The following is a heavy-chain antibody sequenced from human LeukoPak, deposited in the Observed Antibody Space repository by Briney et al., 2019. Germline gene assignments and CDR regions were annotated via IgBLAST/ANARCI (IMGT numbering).Heavy chain of an antibody. CDR1: GFTFSSYA. Sequence: GGSLRLSCAASGFTFSSYAMSWVRQAPGKGLEWVSAISGSGGSTYYADSVKGRFTISSDNSKNTLYLQMNSLRAEDTAVYYCAKDLSGSSSWYSQHWGQGTLVTVSS. V-gene: IGHV3-23*01. D-gene: IGHD6-13*01. CDR2: ISGSGGST. CDR3: AKDLSGSSSWYSQH. J-gene: IGHJ1*01.